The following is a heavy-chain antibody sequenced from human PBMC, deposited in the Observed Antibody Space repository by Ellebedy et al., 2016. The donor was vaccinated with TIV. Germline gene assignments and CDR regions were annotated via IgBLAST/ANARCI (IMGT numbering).Heavy chain of an antibody. CDR2: INNGGRTT. Sequence: GESLKISCVASGFTFSGYAMSWVRQAPGKGLEWVSGINNGGRTTSYADSVKGRFTISRDNSMTTLYLEMNSLRAEDTAVYYCARDLDRSSGWYGGAAYWGQGTLVTVSS. J-gene: IGHJ4*02. V-gene: IGHV3-23*01. D-gene: IGHD6-19*01. CDR1: GFTFSGYA. CDR3: ARDLDRSSGWYGGAAY.